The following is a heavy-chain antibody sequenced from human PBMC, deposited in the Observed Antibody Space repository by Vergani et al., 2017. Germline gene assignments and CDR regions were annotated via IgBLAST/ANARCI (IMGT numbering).Heavy chain of an antibody. D-gene: IGHD2-2*01. V-gene: IGHV5-51*01. J-gene: IGHJ5*02. CDR2: GYARDSIT. Sequence: EVQLVQSGAEVKKPGESLKIPCEGSGYTFTDYWVGWVRQKPGKGLEWMGVGYARDSITRYSLSFEGQVTISADKSINTAYLEWDSLRASDSAMYYCARHWDIVVVPAALSYNWFDPWGQGTLVTVSS. CDR1: GYTFTDYW. CDR3: ARHWDIVVVPAALSYNWFDP.